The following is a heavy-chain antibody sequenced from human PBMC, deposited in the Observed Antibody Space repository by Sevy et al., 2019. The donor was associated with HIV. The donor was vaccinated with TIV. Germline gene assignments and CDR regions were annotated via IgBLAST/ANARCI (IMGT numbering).Heavy chain of an antibody. Sequence: ASVKVSCKDSGYTFSRYGISWVRQAPGQGLEWMGWISDYNGYINYAHKFQGRVTMSTGTSRITASMELRRLRADDKTVYFCAREGYEYRWGTYRPPNYYGMDVWGQGTAVTVSS. J-gene: IGHJ6*02. CDR3: AREGYEYRWGTYRPPNYYGMDV. CDR2: ISDYNGYI. V-gene: IGHV1-18*01. D-gene: IGHD3-16*01. CDR1: GYTFSRYG.